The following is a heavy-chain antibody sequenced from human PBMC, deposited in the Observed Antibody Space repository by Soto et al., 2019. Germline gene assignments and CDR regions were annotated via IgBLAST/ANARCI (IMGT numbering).Heavy chain of an antibody. Sequence: GGSLRLSCAASGFTFSSYGMHWVRQAPGKGLEWVAVIWYDGSNKYYADSVKGRFTISRDNSKSTLYLQMNSLRAEDTAVYYCARSLMVYAIHYYYYGMDVWGQGTTVTVSS. V-gene: IGHV3-33*01. D-gene: IGHD2-8*01. CDR3: ARSLMVYAIHYYYYGMDV. CDR2: IWYDGSNK. CDR1: GFTFSSYG. J-gene: IGHJ6*02.